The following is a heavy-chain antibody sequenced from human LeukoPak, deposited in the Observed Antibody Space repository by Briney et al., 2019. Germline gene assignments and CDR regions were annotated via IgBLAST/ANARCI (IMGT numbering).Heavy chain of an antibody. J-gene: IGHJ4*02. Sequence: GGSLRLSCSVSGFTFSTYVMHWVRQAPGKGLEYVSAISSNGDGTYYADSVKGRFTISRDNSKYTLYLQMSSLRADDTAVYYCVRGTGYWGQGTLVTVSS. V-gene: IGHV3-64D*06. CDR2: ISSNGDGT. CDR3: VRGTGY. CDR1: GFTFSTYV.